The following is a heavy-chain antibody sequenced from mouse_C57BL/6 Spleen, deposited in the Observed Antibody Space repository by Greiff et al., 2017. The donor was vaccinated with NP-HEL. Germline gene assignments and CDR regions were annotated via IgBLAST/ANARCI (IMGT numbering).Heavy chain of an antibody. V-gene: IGHV3-6*01. CDR3: ARVRENYYGSSYDYAMDY. CDR1: GYSITSGYY. Sequence: EVKVEESGPGLVKPSQSLSLTCSVTGYSITSGYYWNWIRQFPGNKLEWMGYISYDGSNNYNPSLKNRISITRDTSKNQFFLKLNSVTTEDTATYYCARVRENYYGSSYDYAMDYWGQGTSVTVSS. CDR2: ISYDGSN. D-gene: IGHD1-1*01. J-gene: IGHJ4*01.